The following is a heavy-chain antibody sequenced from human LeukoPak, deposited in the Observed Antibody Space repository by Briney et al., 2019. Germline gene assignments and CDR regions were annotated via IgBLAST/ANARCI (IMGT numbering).Heavy chain of an antibody. D-gene: IGHD6-13*01. CDR2: IYSGGNI. CDR1: GFTVSSTY. J-gene: IGHJ4*02. CDR3: ARDAEGSSIDY. V-gene: IGHV3-53*01. Sequence: GGSLRLSCAASGFTVSSTYMSWVRQAPGKGLEWVSVIYSGGNIYYIDSVKGRFTISRDTSKNTLYLQMNSLRAEDTAVYYCARDAEGSSIDYWGQGTLVTVSS.